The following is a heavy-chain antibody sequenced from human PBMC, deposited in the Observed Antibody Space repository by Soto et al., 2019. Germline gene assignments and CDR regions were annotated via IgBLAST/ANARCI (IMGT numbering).Heavy chain of an antibody. J-gene: IGHJ4*02. CDR1: GFTFSSFW. CDR3: ARDPDVRGHSYFNF. D-gene: IGHD5-12*01. V-gene: IGHV3-7*01. Sequence: EVQLVESGGGLVQPGGSLRLSCAASGFTFSSFWMSWVRQAPGKGLEWVANIKEDGSEKHYVDSVKGRFTISRDNAKNSLYLQMNSLRAEDTAVYYCARDPDVRGHSYFNFWGQGTLVAVSS. CDR2: IKEDGSEK.